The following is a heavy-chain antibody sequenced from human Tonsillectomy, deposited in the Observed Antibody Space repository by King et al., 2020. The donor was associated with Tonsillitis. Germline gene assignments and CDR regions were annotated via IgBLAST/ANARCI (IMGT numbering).Heavy chain of an antibody. CDR3: AMDGTHGWLLLASQTGDCWFDP. Sequence: VQLVESGGGLVQPGGSLRLSCAASGFTFSSYAMSWVRQVPGKGLEWVSGISGSGGSTYYADSVKGRFTISRDNSKNTLYLQMNSLRAEDTAVHYCAMDGTHGWLLLASQTGDCWFDPWGQGTPVIVSS. CDR2: ISGSGGST. V-gene: IGHV3-23*04. D-gene: IGHD3-22*01. CDR1: GFTFSSYA. J-gene: IGHJ5*02.